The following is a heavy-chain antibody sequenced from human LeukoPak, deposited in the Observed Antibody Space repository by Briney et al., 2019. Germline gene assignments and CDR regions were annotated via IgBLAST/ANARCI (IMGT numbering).Heavy chain of an antibody. V-gene: IGHV1-46*01. Sequence: ASVKVSCKASGYTFTSYYMHWVRQAPGQGLEWMGIINPSGGSTSYAQKFQGRVTMTRDTSTSTVYMELSSLRSEDTAVYYCAREGHHSRNPEDAFDIWGQGTMATVSS. D-gene: IGHD6-13*01. CDR3: AREGHHSRNPEDAFDI. J-gene: IGHJ3*02. CDR2: INPSGGST. CDR1: GYTFTSYY.